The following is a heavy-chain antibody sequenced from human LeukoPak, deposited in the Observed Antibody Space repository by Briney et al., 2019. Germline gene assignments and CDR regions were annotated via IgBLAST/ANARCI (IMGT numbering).Heavy chain of an antibody. CDR2: IKQDGSEK. Sequence: SGGSLRLSCAASGFSFSGHYMTWVRQAPGKGLEWVANIKQDGSEKNYVDSVKGRFIVSRDNTKNTLSLQMNGLRAEDTAVYSCARGEASGHWGQGTLVTVSS. CDR3: ARGEASGH. J-gene: IGHJ4*02. CDR1: GFSFSGHY. D-gene: IGHD2-15*01. V-gene: IGHV3-7*01.